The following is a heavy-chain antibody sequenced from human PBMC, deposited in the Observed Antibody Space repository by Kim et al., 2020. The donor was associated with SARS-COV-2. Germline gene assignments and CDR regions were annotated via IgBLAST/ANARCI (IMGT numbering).Heavy chain of an antibody. CDR2: MSDSGTTI. V-gene: IGHV3-48*02. CDR1: GFNVGNSH. J-gene: IGHJ4*02. Sequence: GGSLRLSCVASGFNVGNSHMSWVRQAPGKAPEWLSYMSDSGTTIYYADSAKGRFTISRDIVQNSLFLQMDSLRDADTAVYYCTTSLNFWGQGTPVTVSS. CDR3: TTSLNF.